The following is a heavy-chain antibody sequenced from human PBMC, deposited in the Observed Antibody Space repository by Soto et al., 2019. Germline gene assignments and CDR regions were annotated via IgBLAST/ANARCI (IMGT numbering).Heavy chain of an antibody. J-gene: IGHJ4*02. CDR3: ARATSYCGRTTCYPFDF. D-gene: IGHD2-2*01. CDR2: ISYTGTT. V-gene: IGHV4-30-4*01. Sequence: SETLSLTCTVSGGSISSIDYYWSWVRQAPGKGLEWIGYISYTGTTSYNPSLESRLRMSIDRSRNQFSLQVTSVTAADTAVYYCARATSYCGRTTCYPFDFWGQGALVTVSS. CDR1: GGSISSIDYY.